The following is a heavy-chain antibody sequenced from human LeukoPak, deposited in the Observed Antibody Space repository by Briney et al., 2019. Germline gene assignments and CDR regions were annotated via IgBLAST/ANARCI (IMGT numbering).Heavy chain of an antibody. CDR2: INPSGGST. D-gene: IGHD2-2*01. V-gene: IGHV1-46*01. CDR1: GYTFTRYY. J-gene: IGHJ4*02. CDR3: ARAGSNYCSSTSCYAY. Sequence: VASVKVSCKASGYTFTRYYIHWVRQAPGQGLEWMGIINPSGGSTSYAQKFQGRVTMTRDTSTSTVDMELSSLRSDDTAVYYCARAGSNYCSSTSCYAYWGQGTLVTVSS.